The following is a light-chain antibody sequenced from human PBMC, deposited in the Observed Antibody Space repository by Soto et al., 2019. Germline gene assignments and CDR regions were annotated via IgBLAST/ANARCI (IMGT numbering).Light chain of an antibody. CDR1: TSNLGSNF. V-gene: IGLV1-47*01. CDR3: AAWDDSLSGVV. CDR2: RND. Sequence: QSVLTQPPSASGTPGQRVTISCSGSTSNLGSNFVYWYQQVPGAAPKLLISRNDQRPSGVPDRFSGSKSGTSASLAISGLRSEDEADYHCAAWDDSLSGVVFGGGTPLTVL. J-gene: IGLJ3*02.